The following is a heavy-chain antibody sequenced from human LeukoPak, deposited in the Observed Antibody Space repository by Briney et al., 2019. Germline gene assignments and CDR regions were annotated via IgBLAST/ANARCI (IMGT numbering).Heavy chain of an antibody. CDR1: GFTFSSYA. Sequence: PGRSLRLSCAASGFTFSSYAMHWVRQAPGKGLERVAVISYDGSNKYYADSVKGRFTISRDNSKNTLYLQMNSLRAEDTAVYYCASPVLDDILTDDAFDIWGQGTMVTVSS. CDR3: ASPVLDDILTDDAFDI. CDR2: ISYDGSNK. D-gene: IGHD3-9*01. J-gene: IGHJ3*02. V-gene: IGHV3-30*04.